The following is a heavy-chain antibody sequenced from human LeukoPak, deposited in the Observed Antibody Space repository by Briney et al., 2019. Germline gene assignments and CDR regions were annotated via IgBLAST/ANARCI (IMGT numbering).Heavy chain of an antibody. D-gene: IGHD2-15*01. CDR3: ARVLICSGGSCYPGMYYFDY. CDR1: GYTFTSYA. V-gene: IGHV7-4-1*02. CDR2: LNTNTGNP. Sequence: ASVKVSCKASGYTFTSYAMNWVRQAPGQGLEWMGWLNTNTGNPTYAQGFTGRLVFSLDTSVSTACLQISSLKADDTAVYYCARVLICSGGSCYPGMYYFDYWGQGTLVTVSS. J-gene: IGHJ4*02.